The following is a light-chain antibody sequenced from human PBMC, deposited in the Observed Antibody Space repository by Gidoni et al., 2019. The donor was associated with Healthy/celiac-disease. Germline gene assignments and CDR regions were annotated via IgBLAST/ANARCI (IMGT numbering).Light chain of an antibody. CDR3: QVWDSSSDHVV. V-gene: IGLV3-21*02. CDR2: DDS. J-gene: IGLJ2*01. CDR1: NIGRKS. Sequence: SYVLHQPPSVSVAPGHTARIPCGGHNIGRKSVHWYQQKPGQDPRLVVYDDSDRPSGIPERFSGSNSGNTATLTISRVEAGDEADYYCQVWDSSSDHVVFGGGTKLTVL.